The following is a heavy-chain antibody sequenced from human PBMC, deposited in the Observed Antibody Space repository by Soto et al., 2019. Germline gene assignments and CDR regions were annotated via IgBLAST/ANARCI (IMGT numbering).Heavy chain of an antibody. CDR3: ASRVVLGWSDWFDP. Sequence: QVQLQESGPGLVKPSQTLSLTCTVSGGSISSGDYYWSWIRQPPGKGLEWIGYISYSGSTYYNPSLKSRVTISLDTSKNQFSLKLSSVTAADTAVYYCASRVVLGWSDWFDPWGQGPLVTVSS. V-gene: IGHV4-30-4*01. D-gene: IGHD2-21*01. J-gene: IGHJ5*02. CDR1: GGSISSGDYY. CDR2: ISYSGST.